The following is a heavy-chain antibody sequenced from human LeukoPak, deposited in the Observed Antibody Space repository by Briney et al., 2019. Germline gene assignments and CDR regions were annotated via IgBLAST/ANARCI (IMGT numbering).Heavy chain of an antibody. CDR2: IGTAGDT. V-gene: IGHV3-13*01. Sequence: GGSLRPSCATSGFTFSSYDMHWVRQATGKGLEWVSAIGTAGDTYYPGSVKGRFTISRENAKNSLYLQMNSLRAGDTAVYYCARGSYYYYMDVWGKGTTVTVSS. CDR1: GFTFSSYD. CDR3: ARGSYYYYMDV. J-gene: IGHJ6*03.